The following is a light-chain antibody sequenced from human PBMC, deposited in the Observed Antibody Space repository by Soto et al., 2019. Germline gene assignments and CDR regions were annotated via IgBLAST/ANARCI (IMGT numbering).Light chain of an antibody. Sequence: EVVLTQSPATLFVSPGESATLSCRASQSVSGSVAWYLQKPGQAPRLLIYGASTRATGIPARFSGSGSGTEFTLTISSLQSEDFAVYYCQQYNNWPTWTFGQGTKVDIK. CDR1: QSVSGS. CDR3: QQYNNWPTWT. J-gene: IGKJ1*01. CDR2: GAS. V-gene: IGKV3-15*01.